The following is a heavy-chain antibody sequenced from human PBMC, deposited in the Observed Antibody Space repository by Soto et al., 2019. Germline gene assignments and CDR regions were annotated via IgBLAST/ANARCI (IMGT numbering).Heavy chain of an antibody. CDR3: ARGGDSDNYFAP. V-gene: IGHV4-31*03. D-gene: IGHD2-21*02. J-gene: IGHJ5*02. CDR2: IFHSGST. CDR1: GGSLTSGGYY. Sequence: QVQLQESGPGLVKPSQTLSLTCTVSGGSLTSGGYYWSWIRQHPGMGLEWIAHIFHSGSTHHNPSLKSRVTISVDTSKNQFSVNLTSVTAADTAVYYCARGGDSDNYFAPWGQGTLVAVSS.